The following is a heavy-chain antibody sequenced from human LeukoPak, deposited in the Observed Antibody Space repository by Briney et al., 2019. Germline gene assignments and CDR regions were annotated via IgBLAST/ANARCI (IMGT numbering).Heavy chain of an antibody. V-gene: IGHV4-59*08. CDR1: GGSISSHY. CDR3: ARQHTSGHLHFDY. CDR2: IFYSGST. Sequence: PSETLSLTCTASGGSISSHYWNWIRQPPGKGLEWIGYIFYSGSTNYNPSLRSRVTISVDTSKNQFSLKLSSVTAADTAVYYCARQHTSGHLHFDYWGQGTLVTVSS. J-gene: IGHJ4*02. D-gene: IGHD3-22*01.